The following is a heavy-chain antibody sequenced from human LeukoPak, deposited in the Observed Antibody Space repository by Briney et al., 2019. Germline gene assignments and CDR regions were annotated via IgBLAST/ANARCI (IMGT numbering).Heavy chain of an antibody. CDR3: AMEKCDIVVVLAAEVYI. Sequence: ASVKVSCKASGGTFSSYAISWVRQAPGQGLEWMGGIIPIFGTANYAQKFQGRVTITTDESTSTAYMELSSLRSEDTAVYYCAMEKCDIVVVLAAEVYIWGQGTMVTVSS. CDR1: GGTFSSYA. D-gene: IGHD2-2*01. J-gene: IGHJ3*02. CDR2: IIPIFGTA. V-gene: IGHV1-69*05.